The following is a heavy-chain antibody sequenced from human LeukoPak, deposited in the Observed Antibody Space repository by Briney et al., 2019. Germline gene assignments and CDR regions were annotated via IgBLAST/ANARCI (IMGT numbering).Heavy chain of an antibody. J-gene: IGHJ4*02. CDR2: FDPEDGET. CDR3: ATAPPDVGYSYGYDY. Sequence: GASVNVSCKVSGYTLTELSMHWVRQAPGKGLEWMGGFDPEDGETIYAQKFQGRVTMTEDTSTDTAYMELSSLRSEDTAVYYCATAPPDVGYSYGYDYWGQGTLVTVSS. CDR1: GYTLTELS. V-gene: IGHV1-24*01. D-gene: IGHD5-18*01.